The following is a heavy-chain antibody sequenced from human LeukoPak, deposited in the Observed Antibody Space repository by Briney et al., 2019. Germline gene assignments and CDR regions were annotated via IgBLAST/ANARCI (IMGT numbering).Heavy chain of an antibody. CDR3: ARHTRAQYSYYYYYMDV. D-gene: IGHD1-26*01. CDR1: GGSMSSGDYY. Sequence: SQTLSLTCTVSGGSMSSGDYYWTWIRQPPGKGLEWIGYIFYSGRTNFNPSLLSRVTMSVDTSKNQFSLKLSSVTAADTAVYYCARHTRAQYSYYYYYMDVWGKGTTVTVSS. V-gene: IGHV4-30-4*08. J-gene: IGHJ6*03. CDR2: IFYSGRT.